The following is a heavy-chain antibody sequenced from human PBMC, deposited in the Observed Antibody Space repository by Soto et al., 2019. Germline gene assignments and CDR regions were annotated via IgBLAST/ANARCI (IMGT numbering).Heavy chain of an antibody. CDR1: GFTFSSYG. CDR3: AKLRDYYYGSGSYFPDY. Sequence: QVQLVESGGGVVQPGRSLRLSCAASGFTFSSYGMHWVRQAPGKGLEWVAVISYDGSNKYYADSVKGRFTISRDNSKNTLYRQMNSLRAEDTAVYYCAKLRDYYYGSGSYFPDYWGQGTLVTVSS. V-gene: IGHV3-30*18. CDR2: ISYDGSNK. J-gene: IGHJ4*02. D-gene: IGHD3-10*01.